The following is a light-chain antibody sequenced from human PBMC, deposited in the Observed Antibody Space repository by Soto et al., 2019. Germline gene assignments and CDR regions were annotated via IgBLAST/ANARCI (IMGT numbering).Light chain of an antibody. CDR3: QHYNTRPPWT. J-gene: IGKJ1*01. CDR1: QTVSSN. CDR2: GAS. Sequence: EIVGTQSRATLSFSPVERATLSFIASQTVSSNLAWYQQKPSQAPRLLIYGASTRETGITARLSGSGSGTEFTLIISSLQSDDFAVYYCQHYNTRPPWTSGQRTTADI. V-gene: IGKV3-15*01.